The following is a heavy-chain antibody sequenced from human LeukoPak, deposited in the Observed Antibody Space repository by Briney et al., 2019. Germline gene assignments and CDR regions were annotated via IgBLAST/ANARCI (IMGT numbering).Heavy chain of an antibody. CDR2: ISAYNGNT. CDR1: GYTFTSYG. J-gene: IGHJ6*02. Sequence: AASVKVSCKASGYTFTSYGISWVRQAPGQGLEWMGWISAYNGNTNYAQKLQGRVTMTTDTSTSTAYMELRSLRSDDTAVYYCARRNCGGDCSILDYYYYYGMDVWGQGTTVTVSS. V-gene: IGHV1-18*01. D-gene: IGHD2-21*02. CDR3: ARRNCGGDCSILDYYYYYGMDV.